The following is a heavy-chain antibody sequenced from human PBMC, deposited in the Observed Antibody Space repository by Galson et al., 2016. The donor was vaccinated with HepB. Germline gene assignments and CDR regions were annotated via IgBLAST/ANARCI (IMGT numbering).Heavy chain of an antibody. CDR3: ARDLNRHSSFFAY. CDR1: GFIFSSFS. J-gene: IGHJ4*02. CDR2: VSSDGGYQ. Sequence: SLRLSCAVSGFIFSSFSMHWVRQAPGKGLKWVALVSSDGGYQHHGDSVKGRFTISRDSSTNTVYLQMSSLRPEDTAMYYCARDLNRHSSFFAYWGQGTRVTVSS. V-gene: IGHV3-30*03. D-gene: IGHD6-6*01.